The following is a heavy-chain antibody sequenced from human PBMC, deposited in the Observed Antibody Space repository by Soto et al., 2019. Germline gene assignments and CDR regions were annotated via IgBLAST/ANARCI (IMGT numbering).Heavy chain of an antibody. J-gene: IGHJ4*02. CDR3: ARRDMLTGYVYFDY. V-gene: IGHV4-59*08. CDR2: IYYAGST. CDR1: GGSRISYY. Sequence: SETLSLTCTVAGGSRISYYWSWIRQPPGRGLEWIGFIYYAGSTKYNPSLNSRVTISVDTSKNQFSLTVTSVTAADSATYYCARRDMLTGYVYFDYWGQGTQVTVSS. D-gene: IGHD3-9*01.